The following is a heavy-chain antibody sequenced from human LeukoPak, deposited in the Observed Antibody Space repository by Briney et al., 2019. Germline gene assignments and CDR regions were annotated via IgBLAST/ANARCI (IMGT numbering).Heavy chain of an antibody. J-gene: IGHJ5*02. D-gene: IGHD1-26*01. CDR3: ARGNSVGDNAWWFDP. CDR1: GFTFSSYS. Sequence: TGGSLRLSCAASGFTFSSYSMNWVRQAPRKGLEWVSTISGSGYNTYYADSVKGGFTISRDNSKNTVFLQMHSLRAEDTAVYYCARGNSVGDNAWWFDPWGQGTLVIVSS. CDR2: ISGSGYNT. V-gene: IGHV3-23*01.